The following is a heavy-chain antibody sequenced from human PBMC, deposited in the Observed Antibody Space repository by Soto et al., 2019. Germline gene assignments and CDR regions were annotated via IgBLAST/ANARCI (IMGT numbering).Heavy chain of an antibody. Sequence: SVKVSCKASGGTFSSYAISWVRQAPGQGLEWMGGIIPIFGTANYAQKFQGRVTITADESTSTAYMELSSLRSEDTAVYYCARNYGDYGQGWFDPWGQGTLVTVSS. CDR3: ARNYGDYGQGWFDP. V-gene: IGHV1-69*13. D-gene: IGHD4-17*01. J-gene: IGHJ5*02. CDR1: GGTFSSYA. CDR2: IIPIFGTA.